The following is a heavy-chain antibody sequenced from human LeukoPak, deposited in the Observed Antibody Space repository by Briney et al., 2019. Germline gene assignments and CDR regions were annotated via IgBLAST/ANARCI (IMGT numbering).Heavy chain of an antibody. D-gene: IGHD3-10*01. V-gene: IGHV3-23*01. CDR3: TKEGASLGSGYFDY. J-gene: IGHJ4*02. CDR1: GFIFSSYA. Sequence: GGSLRLSCAASGFIFSSYAMSWVRQAPGKGLEWVSAIGGSGDHTYYADSVKGRFTISRDNSKNTLYLQMNSLRAEDAALYYCTKEGASLGSGYFDYWGQGTRVTVSS. CDR2: IGGSGDHT.